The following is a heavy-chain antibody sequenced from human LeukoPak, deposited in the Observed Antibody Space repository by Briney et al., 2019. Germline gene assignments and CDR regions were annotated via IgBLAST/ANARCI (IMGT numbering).Heavy chain of an antibody. CDR3: ARDRYSGYDFQDPDGMDV. Sequence: PGGSLRLSCAASGFTFSSYEMNWVRQAPGKGLEWVSYISSSGSTIYYVDSVKGRFTISRDNAKNSLYLQINSLRAEDTAVYYCARDRYSGYDFQDPDGMDVWGQGTTVTVSS. CDR1: GFTFSSYE. CDR2: ISSSGSTI. J-gene: IGHJ6*02. V-gene: IGHV3-48*03. D-gene: IGHD5-12*01.